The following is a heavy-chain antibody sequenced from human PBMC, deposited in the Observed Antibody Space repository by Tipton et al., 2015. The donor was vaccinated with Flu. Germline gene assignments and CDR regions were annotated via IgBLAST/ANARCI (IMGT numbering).Heavy chain of an antibody. CDR3: ARITVVAAHRAFDI. D-gene: IGHD2-15*01. V-gene: IGHV1-18*01. Sequence: QSGAEVKKPGASVKVSCKASGYTFTSYGISWVRQAPGQGLERMGWISAYKGNTNYAPKLQGRVTMTTDISTSTAYMERRSLRSDDTAVYYCARITVVAAHRAFDIWGQGTMVTVSS. CDR2: ISAYKGNT. J-gene: IGHJ3*02. CDR1: GYTFTSYG.